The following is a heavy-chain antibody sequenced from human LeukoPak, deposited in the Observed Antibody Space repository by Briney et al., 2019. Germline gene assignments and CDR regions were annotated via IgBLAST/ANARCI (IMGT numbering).Heavy chain of an antibody. CDR3: AREDRRYCTNGVCSQYRGGNPFDY. V-gene: IGHV1-8*01. CDR1: GYTFTSYD. CDR2: MNPNSGAT. D-gene: IGHD2-8*01. J-gene: IGHJ4*02. Sequence: ASVKVSCKASGYTFTSYDINWLRQATGQGPEWMGWMNPNSGATGYAQKFQGRVTMTRSTSINTAYMELSSLRSEDTAVYYCAREDRRYCTNGVCSQYRGGNPFDYWGQGTLVTVSS.